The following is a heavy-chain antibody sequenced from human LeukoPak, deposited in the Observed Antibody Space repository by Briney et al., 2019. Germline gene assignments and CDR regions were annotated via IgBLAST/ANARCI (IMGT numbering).Heavy chain of an antibody. D-gene: IGHD3-16*01. V-gene: IGHV3-48*01. J-gene: IGHJ3*02. CDR3: ARRLPVRSLYDAFDI. CDR1: GFTFSSYS. CDR2: ISSSSSTI. Sequence: GGSLRLSCAASGFTFSSYSMNWVRQAPGKGLEWVSYISSSSSTIYYADSVKGRFTISRDNAKNSLYLQMNSLRAEDTAVYYCARRLPVRSLYDAFDIWGQGTMVTVSS.